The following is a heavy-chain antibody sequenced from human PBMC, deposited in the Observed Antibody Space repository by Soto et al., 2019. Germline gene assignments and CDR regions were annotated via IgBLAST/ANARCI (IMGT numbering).Heavy chain of an antibody. CDR1: GFTFSSYS. CDR2: ISSSSSYI. V-gene: IGHV3-21*01. CDR3: ARDYYDSSGYSAPFDY. Sequence: GGSLRLSCAASGFTFSSYSMNWVRQAPGKGLEWVSSISSSSSYIYYADSVKGRFTISRDNAKNSLYLQMNSLRAEDTAVYYCARDYYDSSGYSAPFDYWGQGTLVTVSS. D-gene: IGHD3-22*01. J-gene: IGHJ4*02.